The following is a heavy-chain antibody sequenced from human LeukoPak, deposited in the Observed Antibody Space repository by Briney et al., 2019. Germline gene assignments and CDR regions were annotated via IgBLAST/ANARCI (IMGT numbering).Heavy chain of an antibody. Sequence: GGSLRLSCAASGFTFDDYAMHWVQQAPGKGLEWVSGISWNSGSIGYADSVKGRFTISRDNAKNSLYLQMNSLRAEDTALYYCAKSSGYVFSGDYMDVWGKGTTVTVSS. CDR1: GFTFDDYA. V-gene: IGHV3-9*01. J-gene: IGHJ6*03. D-gene: IGHD5-12*01. CDR2: ISWNSGSI. CDR3: AKSSGYVFSGDYMDV.